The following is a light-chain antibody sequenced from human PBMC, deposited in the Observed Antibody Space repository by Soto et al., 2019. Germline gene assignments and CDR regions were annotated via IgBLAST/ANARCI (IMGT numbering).Light chain of an antibody. CDR3: QQYGSSPRT. Sequence: EIVLTQSPGTLSLSPGERGTISCRASQRLSSSYLAWYQQKRGQAPRLLIYDASSRATGIPDRFSGSGSGTDVTLTISRLETEDFAVYYCQQYGSSPRTFGQGTRLEIK. CDR2: DAS. J-gene: IGKJ5*01. V-gene: IGKV3-20*01. CDR1: QRLSSSY.